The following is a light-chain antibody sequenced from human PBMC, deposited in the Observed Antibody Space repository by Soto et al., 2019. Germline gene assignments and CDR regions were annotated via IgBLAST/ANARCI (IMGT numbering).Light chain of an antibody. CDR1: SSNIGANYA. V-gene: IGLV1-40*01. CDR3: AAWDDSLNGWV. J-gene: IGLJ3*02. CDR2: DYN. Sequence: QSVLTQPPSVSGAPGHRVTISCAGSSSNIGANYAVHWYQQLPGTAPKLLIYDYNKRPSGVPDRFSGSKSGTSASLAITGLQAEDEADYYCAAWDDSLNGWVFGGGTQLTVL.